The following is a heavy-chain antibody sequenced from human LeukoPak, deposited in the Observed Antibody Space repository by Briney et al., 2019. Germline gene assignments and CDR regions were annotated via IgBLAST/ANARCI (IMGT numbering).Heavy chain of an antibody. J-gene: IGHJ4*02. CDR2: ISSTSAYT. V-gene: IGHV3-23*01. Sequence: GGSLRLSCAASGLTFSSYAMSWVRQAPGKGLEWVSRISSTSAYTSYADSVKGRFTISRDNSKSMLCLQMNSLRAEDTAVYYCAKIPDYYDTSGNAFWGQGTLVTVSS. D-gene: IGHD3-22*01. CDR1: GLTFSSYA. CDR3: AKIPDYYDTSGNAF.